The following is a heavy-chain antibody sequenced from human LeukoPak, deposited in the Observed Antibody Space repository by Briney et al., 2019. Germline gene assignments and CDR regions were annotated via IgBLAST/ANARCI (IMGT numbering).Heavy chain of an antibody. V-gene: IGHV3-30*04. CDR3: ARGGGLWWRQGMGAFDI. Sequence: GGSLRLSCAASGFTFSSYAMHWVRQAPGKGLEWVAVISYDGSNKYYADSVKGRFTISRDNSKNTLYLQMNSLRAEDTAVYYCARGGGLWWRQGMGAFDIWGQGTMVTVSS. D-gene: IGHD2-21*02. J-gene: IGHJ3*02. CDR2: ISYDGSNK. CDR1: GFTFSSYA.